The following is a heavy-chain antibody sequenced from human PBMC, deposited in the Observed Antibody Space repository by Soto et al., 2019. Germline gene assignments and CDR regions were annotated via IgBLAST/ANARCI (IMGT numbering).Heavy chain of an antibody. CDR3: ERNRATSLRDWFDP. D-gene: IGHD3-16*01. CDR1: GASISGSY. CDR2: IYATGTT. Sequence: SETLSLTCTVSGASISGSYWSWIRKCAGKGREWSGRIYATGTTDYNPPRNSRALRSVDTSKKQLSLKLMSVTAADTAVYYCERNRATSLRDWFDPWGQGISVTVPS. J-gene: IGHJ5*02. V-gene: IGHV4-4*07.